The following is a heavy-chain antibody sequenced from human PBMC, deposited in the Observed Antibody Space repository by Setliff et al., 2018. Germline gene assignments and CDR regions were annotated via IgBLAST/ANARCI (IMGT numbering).Heavy chain of an antibody. V-gene: IGHV4-4*02. J-gene: IGHJ4*02. D-gene: IGHD1-1*01. Sequence: SETLSLTCAVSGDSISNDYWWSWVRQPPERELEWIGEINQSGTTNYNPPLKSRVTISVDTSKNQFSLRLSSVTAADTAVYYCARTGTYRYFDYWGQGALVTVSS. CDR3: ARTGTYRYFDY. CDR1: GDSISNDYW. CDR2: INQSGTT.